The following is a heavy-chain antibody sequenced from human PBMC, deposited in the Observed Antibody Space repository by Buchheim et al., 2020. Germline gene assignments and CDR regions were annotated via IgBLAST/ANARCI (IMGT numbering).Heavy chain of an antibody. V-gene: IGHV1-2*02. CDR1: GYTFTGYY. CDR2: INPNSGGT. D-gene: IGHD2-21*02. J-gene: IGHJ6*01. Sequence: QVQLVQSGAEVKKPGASVKVSCKASGYTFTGYYMHWVRQAPGQGLEWMGWINPNSGGTHYAQTFQGRVTMTRATSISTAYLELSRLRSDDTAVYYCARVYCGGDCYSGWDYGMDVWGQGTT. CDR3: ARVYCGGDCYSGWDYGMDV.